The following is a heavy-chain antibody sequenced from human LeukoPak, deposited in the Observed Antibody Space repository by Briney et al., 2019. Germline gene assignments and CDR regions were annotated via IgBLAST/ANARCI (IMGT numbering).Heavy chain of an antibody. V-gene: IGHV1-69*04. CDR3: ASGHQTTGPHGY. CDR1: GGTFSSYA. D-gene: IGHD4-11*01. Sequence: GSSVKVSCKASGGTFSSYAISWVRQAPGQGLEWMGRIIPILGIANYAQKFQGRVTITADKSTSTAYMELSSLRSEDTAVYYCASGHQTTGPHGYWGQGTLVTVSS. J-gene: IGHJ4*02. CDR2: IIPILGIA.